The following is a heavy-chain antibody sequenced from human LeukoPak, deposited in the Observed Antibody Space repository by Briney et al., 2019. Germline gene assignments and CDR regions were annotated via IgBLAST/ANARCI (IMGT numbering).Heavy chain of an antibody. J-gene: IGHJ5*02. CDR3: ARDLDGSGNYHWFDP. D-gene: IGHD3-10*01. V-gene: IGHV3-74*01. Sequence: GSLRLSCAASGLTFSSYWMHWVRQAPGKGLVWVSRINGDGSTTTYADSVKGRFTISRDNAKNTLYVQMNSLRVEDTAVYYCARDLDGSGNYHWFDPWGQGTLVTVSS. CDR2: INGDGSTT. CDR1: GLTFSSYW.